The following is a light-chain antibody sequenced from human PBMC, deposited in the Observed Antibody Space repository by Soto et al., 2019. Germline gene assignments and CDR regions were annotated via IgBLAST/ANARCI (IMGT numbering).Light chain of an antibody. V-gene: IGKV1-5*03. CDR2: KAS. CDR1: QSISNW. Sequence: DIQMTQSPSTLSASVGDTVTITCRASQSISNWVAWYQQKPGQAPKLLIHKASTLESGVPSRFSGSGSGTEFTLTISSLQPDDFATFYCQQYDRFPYTFGQGTKLEIK. J-gene: IGKJ2*01. CDR3: QQYDRFPYT.